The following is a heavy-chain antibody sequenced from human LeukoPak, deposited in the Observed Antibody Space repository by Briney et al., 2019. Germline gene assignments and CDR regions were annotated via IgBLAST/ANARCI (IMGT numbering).Heavy chain of an antibody. CDR1: GGSISSYY. CDR2: INYSGST. J-gene: IGHJ5*02. CDR3: ARRRYGNLRWFDP. D-gene: IGHD5-18*01. Sequence: SETLSLTCTVSGGSISSYYWSWIRQPPGKGLEWIGYINYSGSTNYNPSLKSRVTMSVDTSKNQFSLKLSSVTAADTAVYYCARRRYGNLRWFDPWGQGTLVTVSS. V-gene: IGHV4-59*08.